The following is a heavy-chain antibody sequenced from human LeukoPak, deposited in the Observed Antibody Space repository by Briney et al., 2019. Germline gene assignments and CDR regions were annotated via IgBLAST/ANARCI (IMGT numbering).Heavy chain of an antibody. J-gene: IGHJ4*02. Sequence: ASVKVSCKASGYTFTSYYMHWVRQAPGQGLEWMGIINPSGGSTSYAQKFQGRVTMTRDTSTSTVYMEQSSLRPEDTAVYYCARASGYDYGPDYWGQGTLVTVSS. CDR2: INPSGGST. D-gene: IGHD5-12*01. V-gene: IGHV1-46*01. CDR1: GYTFTSYY. CDR3: ARASGYDYGPDY.